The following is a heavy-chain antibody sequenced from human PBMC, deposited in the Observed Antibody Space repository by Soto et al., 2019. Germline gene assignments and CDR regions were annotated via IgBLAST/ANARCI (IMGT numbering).Heavy chain of an antibody. CDR3: AREVISPVHQGAEDAFDL. V-gene: IGHV4-30-4*01. D-gene: IGHD2-21*01. CDR2: ILYSVTG. Sequence: QVQLQEAGPGLVKPSQTLSLTCTVSGGSITSDNYFWSWIRQPPGQGLEWIGYILYSVTGYYKSSLNSRGTTSLDTSNHQFSLNLTSVTASDTAMDYCAREVISPVHQGAEDAFDLWGQGTMVTVSS. CDR1: GGSITSDNYF. J-gene: IGHJ3*01.